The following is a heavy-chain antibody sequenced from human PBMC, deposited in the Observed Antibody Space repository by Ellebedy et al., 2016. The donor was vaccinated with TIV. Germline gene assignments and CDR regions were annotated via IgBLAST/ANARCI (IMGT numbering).Heavy chain of an antibody. Sequence: GGPLRLSXAASGFTFSSYSMNWVRQAPGKGLEWVSSISSSSSYIYYADSVKGRFTISRDNAKNSLYLQMNSLRAEDTAVYYCARKTYYYDSSGGGTYYYYGMDVWGQGTTVTVSS. CDR2: ISSSSSYI. V-gene: IGHV3-21*01. CDR3: ARKTYYYDSSGGGTYYYYGMDV. D-gene: IGHD3-22*01. CDR1: GFTFSSYS. J-gene: IGHJ6*02.